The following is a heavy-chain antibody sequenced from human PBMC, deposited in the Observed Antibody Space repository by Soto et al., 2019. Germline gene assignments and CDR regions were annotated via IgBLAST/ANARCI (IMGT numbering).Heavy chain of an antibody. CDR3: ASGSFSQPADADSYYYDDMDV. CDR1: GFTFSSYD. Sequence: QVQLVESGGGVVQPGRSLRLSCAASGFTFSSYDMYWVRQAPGKGLAWVSLISYHGSNKYYTDSVKGRFTISRDNSKNTLYLQMNSLRPEDTAVYYCASGSFSQPADADSYYYDDMDVWGQGTTVTVSS. V-gene: IGHV3-30-3*01. J-gene: IGHJ6*02. CDR2: ISYHGSNK. D-gene: IGHD1-26*01.